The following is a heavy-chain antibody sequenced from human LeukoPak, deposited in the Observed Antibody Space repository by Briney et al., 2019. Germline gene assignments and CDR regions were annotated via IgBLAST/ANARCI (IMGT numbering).Heavy chain of an antibody. V-gene: IGHV4-4*02. CDR3: ARFNGDYVFDYFDY. CDR2: IYHSGST. Sequence: SGTLSLTCAVSGGSISSSNWWSWVRQPPGKGLEWIGEIYHSGSTNYNPSLKSRVTISVDKSENQFSLKLSSVTAADTAVYYCARFNGDYVFDYFDYWGQGTLVTVSS. D-gene: IGHD4-17*01. J-gene: IGHJ4*02. CDR1: GGSISSSNW.